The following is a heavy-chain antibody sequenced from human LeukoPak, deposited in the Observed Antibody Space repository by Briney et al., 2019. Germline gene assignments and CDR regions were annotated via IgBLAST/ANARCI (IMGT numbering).Heavy chain of an antibody. V-gene: IGHV3-48*04. Sequence: GGSLRLSCAASGFTFSSYSMNWVRQAPGKGLEWVSYISSSSSTIYYADSVKGRFTISRDNAKNSLYLQMNSLRVEDTAVYYCARVGLGVGSGRKASGLDPWGQGTLVTVSS. CDR3: ARVGLGVGSGRKASGLDP. CDR1: GFTFSSYS. D-gene: IGHD3-10*01. CDR2: ISSSSSTI. J-gene: IGHJ5*02.